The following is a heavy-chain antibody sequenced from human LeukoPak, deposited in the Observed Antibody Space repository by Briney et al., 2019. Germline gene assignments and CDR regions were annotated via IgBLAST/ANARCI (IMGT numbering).Heavy chain of an antibody. Sequence: WIGEINHSGSTNYNPSLKSRVTISVDTSKNQFSLKLSSVTAADTAVYYCARLSLGSGSYWGQGTLVTVSS. D-gene: IGHD3-10*01. J-gene: IGHJ4*02. CDR2: INHSGST. V-gene: IGHV4-34*01. CDR3: ARLSLGSGSY.